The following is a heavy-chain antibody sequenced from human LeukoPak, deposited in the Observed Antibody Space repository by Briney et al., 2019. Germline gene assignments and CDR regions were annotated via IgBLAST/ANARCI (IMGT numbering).Heavy chain of an antibody. J-gene: IGHJ3*02. CDR3: ARDPHVQLNAFDI. CDR2: IIPIFGTA. D-gene: IGHD1-1*01. Sequence: ASVKVSCKASGGTFSSYAISWVRQAPGQGPEWMGRIIPIFGTANYAQKFQGRVTITTDESTSTAYMELSSLRSEDTAVYYCARDPHVQLNAFDIWGRGTMVTVSS. V-gene: IGHV1-69*05. CDR1: GGTFSSYA.